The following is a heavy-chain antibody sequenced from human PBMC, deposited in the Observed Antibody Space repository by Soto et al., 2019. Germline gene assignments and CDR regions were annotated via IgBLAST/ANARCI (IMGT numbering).Heavy chain of an antibody. D-gene: IGHD5-18*01. V-gene: IGHV3-15*01. CDR3: TTAVIQLWGPGAEYFQH. J-gene: IGHJ1*01. Sequence: GGSLRLSCAASGFTFSNAWMSWVGQAPGKGLEWVGGIKSKTEGGTTDYAAPVKGRFTISRDDSKNTLYLQMNSLKTEDTAVYYCTTAVIQLWGPGAEYFQHWGQGTLVTVSS. CDR1: GFTFSNAW. CDR2: IKSKTEGGTT.